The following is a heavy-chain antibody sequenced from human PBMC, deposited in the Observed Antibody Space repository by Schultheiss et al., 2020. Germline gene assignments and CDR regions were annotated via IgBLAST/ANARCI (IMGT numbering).Heavy chain of an antibody. CDR1: GGSISNGGYY. CDR3: ARSGVTEEGLIGYYYHYMDV. Sequence: SETLSLTCTVSGGSISNGGYYWSWIRQHPGKGLEWIGYIYYSGSTYYNPSLKSRVTMSVDTSKNQFSLKLSSVTAADTAVYYCARSGVTEEGLIGYYYHYMDVWGKGTTVTVSS. D-gene: IGHD2-15*01. CDR2: IYYSGST. V-gene: IGHV4-31*03. J-gene: IGHJ6*03.